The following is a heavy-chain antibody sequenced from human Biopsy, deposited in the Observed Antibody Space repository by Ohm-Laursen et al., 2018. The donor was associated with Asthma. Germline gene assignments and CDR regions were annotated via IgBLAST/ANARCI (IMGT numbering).Heavy chain of an antibody. CDR2: ISSGSSTI. CDR3: ARMITIFGVVSRGMDV. Sequence: LSLTCAASGFTFSSYSMNWVRQAPGKGLEWVSYISSGSSTIYYADSVKGRFTISRDNAKNSLYLQMNSLRDEGTAVYYCARMITIFGVVSRGMDVWGQGTTVTVSS. V-gene: IGHV3-48*02. J-gene: IGHJ6*02. CDR1: GFTFSSYS. D-gene: IGHD3-3*01.